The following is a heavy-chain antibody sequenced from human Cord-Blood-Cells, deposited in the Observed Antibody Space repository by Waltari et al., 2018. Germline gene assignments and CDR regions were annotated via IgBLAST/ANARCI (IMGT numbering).Heavy chain of an antibody. V-gene: IGHV3-53*01. Sequence: EVQLVESGGGLIQPGGSLRLSCAASGFTVSSNYMSWVGQAPGKGLAWVSVIYSGGSTYYADSVKGRFTISRDNSKNTLYLQMNSLRAEDTAVYYCARDKKVTGGNWYFDLWGRGTLVTVSS. CDR1: GFTVSSNY. CDR3: ARDKKVTGGNWYFDL. CDR2: IYSGGST. J-gene: IGHJ2*01. D-gene: IGHD7-27*01.